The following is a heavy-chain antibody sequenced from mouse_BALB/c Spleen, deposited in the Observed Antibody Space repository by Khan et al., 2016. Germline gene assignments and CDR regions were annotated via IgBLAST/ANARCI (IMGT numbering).Heavy chain of an antibody. CDR2: ISSGSSAI. V-gene: IGHV5-17*02. J-gene: IGHJ2*01. Sequence: EVELVESGGGLVQPGGSRKLSCAATGFTFSSFGMHWVRQAPEKGLEWVAFISSGSSAIYYADTVKGRFTISRDNPKNTLFLQMTSLRSEDTAMYYCGRGDYWGQGTTLTVSS. CDR1: GFTFSSFG. CDR3: GRGDY.